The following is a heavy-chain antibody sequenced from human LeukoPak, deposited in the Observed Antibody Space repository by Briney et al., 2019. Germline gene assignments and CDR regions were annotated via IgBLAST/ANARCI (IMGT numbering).Heavy chain of an antibody. CDR2: INHSGST. J-gene: IGHJ6*02. CDR1: GGSFSGYY. CDR3: ARGALHYCSSTSCYKYGMDV. V-gene: IGHV4-34*01. Sequence: SETLSLTCAVYGGSFSGYYWSWIRQPPGKGLEWIGEINHSGSTNYNPSLKSRVTISVDTSKNQFSLKLSSVTAADTAVYYCARGALHYCSSTSCYKYGMDVWGQGTTVTVSS. D-gene: IGHD2-2*02.